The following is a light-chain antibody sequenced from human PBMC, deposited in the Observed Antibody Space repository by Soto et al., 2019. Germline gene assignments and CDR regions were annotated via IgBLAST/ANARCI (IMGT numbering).Light chain of an antibody. CDR3: QQRSNWPLN. V-gene: IGKV3-11*01. J-gene: IGKJ4*01. CDR1: QSVSSY. Sequence: EIVLTQSPATLSLSPGERATLSCTASQSVSSYLAWYQQKPGQAPRLLIYDASNRATGIPARFSGSGSATDFTLTISSLEPEDFAVYYCQQRSNWPLNFGGGTKVDIK. CDR2: DAS.